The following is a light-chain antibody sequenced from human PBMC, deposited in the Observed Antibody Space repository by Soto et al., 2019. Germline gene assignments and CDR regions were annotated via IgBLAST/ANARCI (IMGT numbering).Light chain of an antibody. V-gene: IGKV3-20*01. CDR3: QQYGSSALT. CDR2: GAS. Sequence: EILLTQSPGTLSLSPGERATLSCRASQIVSSSYLAWYQQKPGQAPRLLIYGASSRATGIPDRFSGSGSGTDFTLTISRLEPEDFAVYYCQQYGSSALTFGGGTKVDIK. J-gene: IGKJ4*01. CDR1: QIVSSSY.